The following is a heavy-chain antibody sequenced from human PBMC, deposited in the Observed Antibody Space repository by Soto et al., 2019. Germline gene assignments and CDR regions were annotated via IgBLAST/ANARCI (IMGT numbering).Heavy chain of an antibody. Sequence: SETLSLTCTVSGGSISSYYWSWIRQPPGKGLEWIGYIYYSGSTNYNPSLKSRVTISVDTSKNQFSLKLSSVTAADTAVYYCARQDEEYSGYDDYYYYMDVWGKGTTVTVSS. J-gene: IGHJ6*03. CDR2: IYYSGST. CDR1: GGSISSYY. V-gene: IGHV4-59*08. CDR3: ARQDEEYSGYDDYYYYMDV. D-gene: IGHD5-12*01.